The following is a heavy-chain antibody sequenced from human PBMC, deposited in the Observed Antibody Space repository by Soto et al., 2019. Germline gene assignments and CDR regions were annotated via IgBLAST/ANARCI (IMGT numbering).Heavy chain of an antibody. CDR3: ARRALPQCINGVCYKDGFWDY. J-gene: IGHJ4*02. D-gene: IGHD2-8*01. Sequence: SETLSLTCTVSGGSVSSGVYYWIWIRQHPGTVLDWIGYIYYSGTTYFNPSLKSRASISLDTSKNEFSLKLTSVTAADTAVYYCARRALPQCINGVCYKDGFWDYWGQGALVTVSS. CDR2: IYYSGTT. CDR1: GGSVSSGVYY. V-gene: IGHV4-31*03.